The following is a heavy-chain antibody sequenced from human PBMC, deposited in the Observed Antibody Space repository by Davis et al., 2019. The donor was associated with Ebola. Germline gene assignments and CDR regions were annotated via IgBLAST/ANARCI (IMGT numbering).Heavy chain of an antibody. V-gene: IGHV3-7*01. CDR3: AGDGVAAASDY. Sequence: GESLKISCVGSGFTFSRDWVTWLRQAPGRGLGWVANKKQDGREKYYVDSAKGRFTISRDNAKKSVNLQMNSLRVEDTAMYYCAGDGVAAASDYWGQGTLVTVSS. D-gene: IGHD2-2*01. CDR1: GFTFSRDW. CDR2: KKQDGREK. J-gene: IGHJ4*02.